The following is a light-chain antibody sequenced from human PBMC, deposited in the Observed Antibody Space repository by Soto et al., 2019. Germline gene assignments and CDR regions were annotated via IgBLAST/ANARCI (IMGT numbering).Light chain of an antibody. CDR2: AAS. V-gene: IGKV1-27*01. CDR3: QRYNSVPPVT. J-gene: IGKJ3*01. Sequence: DIQMTQSPSSLSASVGDRVTITCRASQGISNYLAWYQQQPGKPPKLLMYAASTLQSGVPSRFSGSGSGTAFTLTISSLQPEDVATYYCQRYNSVPPVTFGPGTKVHL. CDR1: QGISNY.